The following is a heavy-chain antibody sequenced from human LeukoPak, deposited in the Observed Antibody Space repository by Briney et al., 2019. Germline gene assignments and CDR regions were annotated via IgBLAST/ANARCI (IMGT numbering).Heavy chain of an antibody. CDR3: ATEGRSTTPGY. Sequence: GGSLRLSCAASGFTFSSYSMNWVRQAPGEGLEWVSCISSSRSYIYYADSVKGRFTISRDNAKNSLYLQMNSLRAEDTSVYYCATEGRSTTPGYWGQGTLVIVSS. V-gene: IGHV3-21*01. CDR2: ISSSRSYI. CDR1: GFTFSSYS. J-gene: IGHJ4*02. D-gene: IGHD6-13*01.